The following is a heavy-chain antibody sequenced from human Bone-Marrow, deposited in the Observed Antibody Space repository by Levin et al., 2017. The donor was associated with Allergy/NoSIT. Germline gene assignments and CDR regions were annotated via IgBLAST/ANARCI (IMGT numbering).Heavy chain of an antibody. D-gene: IGHD3-9*01. V-gene: IGHV3-30*18. CDR1: GFTFSNHG. Sequence: PGGSLRLSCAASGFTFSNHGMHWVRQAPGKGLEWVAVVSYDGINKYYADSVKGRFTISRDNSKNTLSLRMNSLRPEDTAVYYCAKDPRYDILTGYHSYYYNGMDVWGQGTTVTVSS. J-gene: IGHJ6*02. CDR2: VSYDGINK. CDR3: AKDPRYDILTGYHSYYYNGMDV.